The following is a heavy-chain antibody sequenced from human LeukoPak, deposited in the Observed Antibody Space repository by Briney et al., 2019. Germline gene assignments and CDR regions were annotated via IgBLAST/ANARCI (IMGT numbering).Heavy chain of an antibody. J-gene: IGHJ4*02. CDR2: IYSGGST. D-gene: IGHD3-10*01. V-gene: IGHV3-66*01. CDR1: GFTVSSNY. CDR3: AALWFGELFAFRY. Sequence: GGSLRLSCAASGFTVSSNYMSWVGQAPGKGLEGVSVIYSGGSTYYADSVKGRFTISRDNSKNTLYLQMNSLGAEDTAVYYCAALWFGELFAFRYWGQGTLVTVSS.